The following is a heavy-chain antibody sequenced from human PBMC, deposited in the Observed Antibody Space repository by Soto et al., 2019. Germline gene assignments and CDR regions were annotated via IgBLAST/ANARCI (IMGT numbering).Heavy chain of an antibody. CDR3: ARGDYDSSGYIAY. CDR1: GFAFRSYA. J-gene: IGHJ4*02. Sequence: GGSLRLSCAASGFAFRSYAMHWVRQAPGKGLEWVAVISYDADTKYYADSVKGRFTISRDNSKNTVYLQMNSLRAEDTAVYYCARGDYDSSGYIAYWGQGTLVTVSS. V-gene: IGHV3-30-3*01. D-gene: IGHD3-22*01. CDR2: ISYDADTK.